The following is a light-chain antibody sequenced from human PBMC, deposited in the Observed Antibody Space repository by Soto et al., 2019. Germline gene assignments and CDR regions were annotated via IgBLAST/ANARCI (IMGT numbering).Light chain of an antibody. J-gene: IGKJ1*01. CDR2: AAS. CDR3: LKYGSSPGWT. Sequence: DIVLTQSPGTLSLSPGERATLSCRASQTVYSNFLAWYQQKPGQAPRLLIYAASTRATGIPDRFSGSGSGTDFTLTIGSLDPEDFAVYYCLKYGSSPGWTFGPGTKVDIK. CDR1: QTVYSNF. V-gene: IGKV3-20*01.